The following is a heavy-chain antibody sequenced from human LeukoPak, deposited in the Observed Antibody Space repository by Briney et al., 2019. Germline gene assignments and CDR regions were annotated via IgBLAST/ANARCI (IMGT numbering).Heavy chain of an antibody. V-gene: IGHV4-34*01. D-gene: IGHD5-12*01. CDR2: INHSGST. J-gene: IGHJ4*02. Sequence: PSETLSLTCAVYGGSFSGYYWSWTRQPPGKGLEWIGEINHSGSTNYNPSLKSRVTISVDTSKNQFSLKLSSVTAADTAVYYCARGLKRGYSGSYIDYWGQGTLVTVSS. CDR3: ARGLKRGYSGSYIDY. CDR1: GGSFSGYY.